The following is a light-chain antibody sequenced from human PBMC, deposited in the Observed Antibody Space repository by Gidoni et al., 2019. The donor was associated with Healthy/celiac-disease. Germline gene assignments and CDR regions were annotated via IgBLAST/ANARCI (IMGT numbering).Light chain of an antibody. Sequence: QSALTQPRSVSGSPGRSVTISCTGTSSGVGGYNYVSWYQQHPGQAPTLMIYDVRKRPAGVPDRFSGSKSGNTAALTISGLHAEDEADYYCCSYAGSYTYVFGTGTKVTVL. CDR2: DVR. J-gene: IGLJ1*01. V-gene: IGLV2-11*01. CDR3: CSYAGSYTYV. CDR1: SSGVGGYNY.